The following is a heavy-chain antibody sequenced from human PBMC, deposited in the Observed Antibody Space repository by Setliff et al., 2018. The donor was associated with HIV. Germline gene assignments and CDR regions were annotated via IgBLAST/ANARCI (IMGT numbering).Heavy chain of an antibody. V-gene: IGHV3-21*01. CDR2: ISSSSSYI. CDR1: GFTFSSYS. D-gene: IGHD4-17*01. J-gene: IGHJ5*02. Sequence: PGGSLRLSCAASGFTFSSYSMNWVRQAPGKGLEWVSSISSSSSYIYYADSVKGRFTISRDNAKNSLYLQMNSLRAEDTAVYYCARGDDYGDYVVGWFDPWGQGTLVTVSS. CDR3: ARGDDYGDYVVGWFDP.